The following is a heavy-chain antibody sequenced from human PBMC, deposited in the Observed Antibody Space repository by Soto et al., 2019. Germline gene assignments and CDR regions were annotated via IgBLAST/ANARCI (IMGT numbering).Heavy chain of an antibody. CDR3: ARGKGMEENYFYYGLDI. Sequence: ASVKVSCKASGYTFSTYAMHWVRQAPGQSLEWMGWLNGGTGQTRYSQKFQDRVIITRDTSASTGYMKLSSLTSEDTAVYYCARGKGMEENYFYYGLDIWGQGTTVTVSS. D-gene: IGHD1-1*01. V-gene: IGHV1-3*01. CDR2: LNGGTGQT. CDR1: GYTFSTYA. J-gene: IGHJ6*02.